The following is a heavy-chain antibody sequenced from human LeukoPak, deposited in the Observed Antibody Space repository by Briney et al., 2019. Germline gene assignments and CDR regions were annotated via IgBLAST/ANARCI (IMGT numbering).Heavy chain of an antibody. CDR1: GFTFGDYA. Sequence: GGSLRLSCTASGFTFGDYAMSWVHQAPGKGLEWVGFIRSKAYGGTTEYAASVKGRFTISRDDSKSIAYLQMNSLKIEDTAVYYCTRDRGVASGSYYYWGQGTLVTVSS. J-gene: IGHJ4*02. V-gene: IGHV3-49*04. CDR2: IRSKAYGGTT. CDR3: TRDRGVASGSYYY. D-gene: IGHD1-26*01.